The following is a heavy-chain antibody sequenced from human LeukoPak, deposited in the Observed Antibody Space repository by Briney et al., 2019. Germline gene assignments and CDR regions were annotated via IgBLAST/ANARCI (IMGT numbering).Heavy chain of an antibody. CDR3: ASTQRGDYFDY. J-gene: IGHJ4*02. V-gene: IGHV3-23*01. D-gene: IGHD2-15*01. CDR2: ISGSDGST. Sequence: GGSLRLSCAASGFTFSSYGMHWVRQAPGKGLEWVSAISGSDGSTYYADSVKGRFTISRDNSKNTLYLQMNSLRAEDTAVYYCASTQRGDYFDYWGQGTLVTVSS. CDR1: GFTFSSYG.